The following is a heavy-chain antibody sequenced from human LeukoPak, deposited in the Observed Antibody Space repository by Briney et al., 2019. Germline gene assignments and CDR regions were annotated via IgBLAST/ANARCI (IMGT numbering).Heavy chain of an antibody. V-gene: IGHV3-30*01. CDR3: ARVLLGSRDWFDP. Sequence: DSVKGRFTISRDNSKNTLYLQMNSLRAEDTAVYYCARVLLGSRDWFDPWGQGTLVTVSS. D-gene: IGHD3-10*01. J-gene: IGHJ5*02.